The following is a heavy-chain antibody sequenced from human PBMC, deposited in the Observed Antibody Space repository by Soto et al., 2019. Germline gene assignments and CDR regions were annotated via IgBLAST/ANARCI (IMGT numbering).Heavy chain of an antibody. CDR3: AKDNSPDRGYNSFDY. CDR2: ISGSGTNT. D-gene: IGHD5-12*01. Sequence: EVRLLESGGGLIQPGGSLRLSCAASGFTFSSYVMSWVRQAPGTGLEWVSGISGSGTNTYYADSVKGRFTISRDNSKNTLYLQMTSLSAEDTAEYYCAKDNSPDRGYNSFDYWGEGTSVTVST. J-gene: IGHJ4*02. CDR1: GFTFSSYV. V-gene: IGHV3-23*01.